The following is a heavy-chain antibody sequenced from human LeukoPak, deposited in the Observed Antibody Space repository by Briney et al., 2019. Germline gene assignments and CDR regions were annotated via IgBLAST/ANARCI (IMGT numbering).Heavy chain of an antibody. CDR1: GGSFSGYY. Sequence: SETLSLTCAVYGGSFSGYYWSWIRQPPGKGLEWIGYIYYSGSTNYNPSLKSRVTISVDTSKNQFSLKLSSVTAADTAVYYCARGADITMVRGVLLNWGQGTLVTVSS. CDR2: IYYSGST. CDR3: ARGADITMVRGVLLN. V-gene: IGHV4-59*01. D-gene: IGHD3-10*01. J-gene: IGHJ4*02.